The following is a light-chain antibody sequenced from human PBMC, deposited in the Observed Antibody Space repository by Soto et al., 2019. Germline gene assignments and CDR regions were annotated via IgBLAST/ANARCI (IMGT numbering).Light chain of an antibody. J-gene: IGKJ2*01. Sequence: EIVLTQSPVTLSVSPGDGATLSCRASQTVGSDLAWYQQKPGQAPRLLIYGASTRATGVPARFSGSVSGTEFTPTIDNVQSDDFAVYYCQHHIDWPVTCGQGT. CDR3: QHHIDWPVT. V-gene: IGKV3-15*01. CDR2: GAS. CDR1: QTVGSD.